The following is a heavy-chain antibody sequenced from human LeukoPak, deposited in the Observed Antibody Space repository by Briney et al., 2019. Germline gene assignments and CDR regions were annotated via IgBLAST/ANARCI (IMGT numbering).Heavy chain of an antibody. D-gene: IGHD1-26*01. Sequence: GLSLTLSCPASGFAFGSHWMHWLRQAAGKGLVWVARIESDASNTRHADFVKGRFTISSDNANKTLYLQMNSLRAEDTAVYYWTRDGSGSRIPFDYWGQGTLVTVSS. V-gene: IGHV3-74*01. CDR1: GFAFGSHW. CDR3: TRDGSGSRIPFDY. J-gene: IGHJ4*02. CDR2: IESDASNT.